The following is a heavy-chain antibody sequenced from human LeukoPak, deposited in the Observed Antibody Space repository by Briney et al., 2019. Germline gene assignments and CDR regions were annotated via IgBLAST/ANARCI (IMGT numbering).Heavy chain of an antibody. CDR2: IYHSGST. J-gene: IGHJ3*02. V-gene: IGHV4-30-2*01. CDR3: ARHSGSYYNLIDHAFDI. Sequence: SETLSLTCAVSGGSISSGGYSWSWIRQPPGKGLEWIGYIYHSGSTYYNPSLKSRVTISVDTSKNQFSLKLSSMTAADTAVYYCARHSGSYYNLIDHAFDIWGQGTMVTVSS. D-gene: IGHD3-10*01. CDR1: GGSISSGGYS.